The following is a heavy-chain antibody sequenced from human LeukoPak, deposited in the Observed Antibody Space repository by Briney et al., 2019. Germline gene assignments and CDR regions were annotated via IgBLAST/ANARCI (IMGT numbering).Heavy chain of an antibody. Sequence: GGSLRLSCAASGFSFSNYAMSWVRQAPGKGLEWVSGLLSSGASTYYADSVKGRFTISRDNSKNTLFLQMDSLRDDDTAVYYCAKANDSSGYILIDSDYWGQGTLVTVSS. CDR2: LLSSGAST. J-gene: IGHJ4*02. CDR1: GFSFSNYA. CDR3: AKANDSSGYILIDSDY. D-gene: IGHD3-22*01. V-gene: IGHV3-23*01.